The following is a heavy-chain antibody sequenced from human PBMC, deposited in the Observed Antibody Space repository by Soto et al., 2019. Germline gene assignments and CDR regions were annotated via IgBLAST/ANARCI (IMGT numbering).Heavy chain of an antibody. D-gene: IGHD2-2*01. CDR3: ARDLDCSDTGCYAAWFDP. V-gene: IGHV1-18*01. CDR1: GYTFTNYG. CDR2: ISTHNGNT. Sequence: QVQLVQSGAEVKKPGASVKVSCKASGYTFTNYGITWVRQAPGQGLECMGWISTHNGNTKYAQNLQGRVTMTTDTSTTTAYMDLRSLRFDDTAVYYCARDLDCSDTGCYAAWFDPWGQGTLVTVSS. J-gene: IGHJ5*02.